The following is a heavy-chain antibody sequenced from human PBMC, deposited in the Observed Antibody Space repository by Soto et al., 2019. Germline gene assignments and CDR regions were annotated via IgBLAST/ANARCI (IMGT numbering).Heavy chain of an antibody. J-gene: IGHJ4*02. CDR2: IWCDGSNK. CDR1: GFTFSSYA. Sequence: PGGSLRLSCAASGFTFSSYAMHWVRQAPGKGLEWVAVIWCDGSNKYYADSVKGRFTISRDNAKNTLYLQMNSLRAEDTAVYYCARDTDDLYYFDYWGQGTLVTVSS. V-gene: IGHV3-33*08. D-gene: IGHD1-1*01. CDR3: ARDTDDLYYFDY.